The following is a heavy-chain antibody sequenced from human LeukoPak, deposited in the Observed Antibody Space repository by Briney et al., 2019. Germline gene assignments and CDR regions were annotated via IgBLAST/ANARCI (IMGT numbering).Heavy chain of an antibody. J-gene: IGHJ6*02. CDR1: ASTFSNDA. CDR3: ARAFGCSGTSCHARWGYYYYAIDV. Sequence: GGSLRLSCAASASTFSNDAIHWVRQAPGKGLEWVAVVSYDETNKYYADSVKGRFTISRDNSKNTVYLQMSSLRAEDTAMYYCARAFGCSGTSCHARWGYYYYAIDVWGQGTTVTVSS. CDR2: VSYDETNK. D-gene: IGHD2-2*01. V-gene: IGHV3-30-3*01.